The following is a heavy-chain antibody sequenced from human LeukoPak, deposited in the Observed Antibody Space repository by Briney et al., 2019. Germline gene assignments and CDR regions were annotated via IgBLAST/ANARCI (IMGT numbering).Heavy chain of an antibody. CDR1: GLTFSSYE. CDR3: ARAWVLKTYGSGSYEYYYYYYGMDV. CDR2: ISSSGSTI. J-gene: IGHJ6*02. D-gene: IGHD3-10*01. V-gene: IGHV3-48*03. Sequence: PGGSLRLSCAASGLTFSSYEMNWVRQAPGKGLEWVSYISSSGSTIYYADSVKGQFTISRDNAKNSLYLQMNSLRAEDTAVYYCARAWVLKTYGSGSYEYYYYYYGMDVWGQGTTVTVSS.